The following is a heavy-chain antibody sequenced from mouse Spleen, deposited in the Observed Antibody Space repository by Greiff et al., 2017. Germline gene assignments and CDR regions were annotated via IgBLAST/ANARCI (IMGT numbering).Heavy chain of an antibody. CDR2: ISYDGSN. D-gene: IGHD2-10*01. Sequence: EVKLQESGPGLVKPSQSLSLTCSVTGYSITSGYYWNWIRQFPGNKLEWMGYISYDGSNNYNPSLKNRISITRDTSKNQFFLKLNSVTTEDTATYYCARDSYYGNYVDWYFDVWGAGTTVTVSS. J-gene: IGHJ1*01. CDR1: GYSITSGYY. CDR3: ARDSYYGNYVDWYFDV. V-gene: IGHV3-6*01.